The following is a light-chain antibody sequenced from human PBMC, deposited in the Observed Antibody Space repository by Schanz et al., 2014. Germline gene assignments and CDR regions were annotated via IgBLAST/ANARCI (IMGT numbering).Light chain of an antibody. CDR3: QHYDRYSGT. V-gene: IGKV1-5*01. CDR2: DAS. Sequence: DIQMTQSPSTLSASLGDRVTITCRASQSIGTWLAWYQQKPGKAPKLLIYDASSLDRGVPSRFSGSGSGTEFTLTISSLQPDDSATYYCQHYDRYSGTFGQGTKV. CDR1: QSIGTW. J-gene: IGKJ1*01.